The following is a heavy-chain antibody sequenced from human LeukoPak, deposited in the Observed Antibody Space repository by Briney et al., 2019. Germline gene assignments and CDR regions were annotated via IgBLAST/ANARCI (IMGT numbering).Heavy chain of an antibody. CDR3: ARPAYCGGNCYYFPDY. J-gene: IGHJ4*02. CDR2: ISSSGTI. CDR1: GFTFSDYF. D-gene: IGHD2-21*02. Sequence: GGSLRLSCAASGFTFSDYFMSWIRQAPGKGLGWVSHISSSGTIYYADSVKGRATISRDNAKNSLYLQMNSLRAEDTAVYYCARPAYCGGNCYYFPDYWGQGTLVTVSS. V-gene: IGHV3-11*04.